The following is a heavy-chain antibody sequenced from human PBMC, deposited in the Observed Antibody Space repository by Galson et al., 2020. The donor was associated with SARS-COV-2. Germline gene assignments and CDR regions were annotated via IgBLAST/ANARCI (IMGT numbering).Heavy chain of an antibody. D-gene: IGHD5-12*01. Sequence: ASETLSLTCTVSRGSTGSTSYYWGWIRQSPGKGLEWIGSIYFNGKSFYNPSLSSRVTILIDTSKNQFYLKLTSVTAADTALYFCARKTSTYDVWGPGAQVTVS. V-gene: IGHV4-39*07. CDR2: IYFNGKS. CDR3: ARKTSTYDV. J-gene: IGHJ4*01. CDR1: RGSTGSTSYY.